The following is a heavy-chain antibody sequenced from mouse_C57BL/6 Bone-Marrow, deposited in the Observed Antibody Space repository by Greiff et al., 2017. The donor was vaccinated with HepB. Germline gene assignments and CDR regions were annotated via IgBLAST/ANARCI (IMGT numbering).Heavy chain of an antibody. Sequence: VQLQQSVAELVRPGASVKLSCTASGFNIKNTYMHWVKQRPEQGLEWIGRIDPANGNTKYAPKFQGKATITADTSSNTAYLQLSSLTSEDTAIYYYAIYYYGSSFYWYFDVWGTGTTVTVSS. D-gene: IGHD1-1*01. V-gene: IGHV14-3*01. J-gene: IGHJ1*03. CDR3: AIYYYGSSFYWYFDV. CDR2: IDPANGNT. CDR1: GFNIKNTY.